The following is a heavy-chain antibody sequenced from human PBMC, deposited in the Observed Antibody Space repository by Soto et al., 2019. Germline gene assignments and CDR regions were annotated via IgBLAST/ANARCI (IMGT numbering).Heavy chain of an antibody. CDR2: IKQDGSGE. V-gene: IGHV3-7*01. CDR3: ARDRGGPRYYYYRMDV. Sequence: LRLCCAASGFTFSTYWMTWVRQAPGKGWEWVGNIKQDGSGENYVASVKGRFTISRDNAKNSLYLQMNSLRAEHTAVYYCARDRGGPRYYYYRMDVWGQGTTVTVCS. CDR1: GFTFSTYW. J-gene: IGHJ6*02. D-gene: IGHD3-10*01.